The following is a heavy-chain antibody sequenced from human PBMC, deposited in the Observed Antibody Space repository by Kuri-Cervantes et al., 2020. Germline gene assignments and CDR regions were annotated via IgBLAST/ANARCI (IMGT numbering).Heavy chain of an antibody. CDR3: ARGAAASFNTFDI. CDR2: IRSDGGIK. V-gene: IGHV3-30*02. Sequence: GGSLRLSCAASGFTLSDHGVHWVRQAPGGGLEWVSFIRSDGGIKYYVDSVEGRFTISRDNAKNTLYLQMSSLRAEDTAVYYCARGAAASFNTFDIWGQGTMVTVSS. J-gene: IGHJ3*02. D-gene: IGHD6-13*01. CDR1: GFTLSDHG.